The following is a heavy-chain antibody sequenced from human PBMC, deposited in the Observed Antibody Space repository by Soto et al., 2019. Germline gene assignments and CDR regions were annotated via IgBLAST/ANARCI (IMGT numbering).Heavy chain of an antibody. CDR3: ARGTDPNYFDY. V-gene: IGHV1-18*01. Sequence: QVQLVQSGGEEAKPGASVKVSCKASGYTCTNYGINWVRQAPGLGLEWMGWLNVYNGKTNYAQKFQARVTMTTDTFTTSVYMERSSLSSDDTAVSDCARGTDPNYFDYWGQGTLGIVSS. CDR2: LNVYNGKT. CDR1: GYTCTNYG. J-gene: IGHJ4*02.